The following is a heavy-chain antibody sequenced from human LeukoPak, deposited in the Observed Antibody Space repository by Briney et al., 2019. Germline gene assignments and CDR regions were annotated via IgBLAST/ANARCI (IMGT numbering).Heavy chain of an antibody. D-gene: IGHD2-8*01. CDR1: GGTFNCYG. V-gene: IGHV1-69*05. J-gene: IGHJ4*02. CDR3: AKLDSMVSTLGPTET. CDR2: IIPIFGAT. Sequence: ASVKVSCKASGGTFNCYGFSWVRQAPGQGLEWMGGIIPIFGATKYGQRFQGRITITTDESTSTSYMELSSLRSEDTAVYYRAKLDSMVSTLGPTETGGQGPLVTVSS.